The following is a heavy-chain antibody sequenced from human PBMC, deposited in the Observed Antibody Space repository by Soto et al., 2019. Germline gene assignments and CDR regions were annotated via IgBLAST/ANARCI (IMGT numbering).Heavy chain of an antibody. D-gene: IGHD4-4*01. CDR2: IIPIFGTA. CDR3: ARQNSAADYSNTNWFDP. CDR1: GGTFSSYA. V-gene: IGHV1-69*13. J-gene: IGHJ5*02. Sequence: SVKVSCKASGGTFSSYAISWVRQAPGQGLEWMGGIIPIFGTANYAQKFQGRVTITADESTSTAYMELSSLRSGDTAVYYCARQNSAADYSNTNWFDPWGQGTLVTVSS.